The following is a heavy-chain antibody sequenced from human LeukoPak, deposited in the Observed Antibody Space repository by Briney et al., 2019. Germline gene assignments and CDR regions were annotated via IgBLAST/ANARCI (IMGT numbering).Heavy chain of an antibody. CDR1: GFTFSSYA. CDR2: ISYDGSNK. D-gene: IGHD1-1*01. V-gene: IGHV3-30*04. J-gene: IGHJ6*02. CDR3: AREETERYYYGMDV. Sequence: GGSLRLSCAASGFTFSSYAMHWVRQAPGKGLEWVAVISYDGSNKYYADSVKGRFTISRDNSKNTLYLQMNSLRAEDTAVCYCAREETERYYYGMDVWGQGTTVTVSS.